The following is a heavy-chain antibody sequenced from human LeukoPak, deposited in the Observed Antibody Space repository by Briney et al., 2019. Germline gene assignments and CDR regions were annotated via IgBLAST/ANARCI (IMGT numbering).Heavy chain of an antibody. V-gene: IGHV3-33*06. CDR2: IWYDGSNK. CDR1: GFTFSSYG. D-gene: IGHD3-3*01. CDR3: AKDRDYDFWSGYLDY. Sequence: GGSLRLSCAASGFTFSSYGMHWVRQAPGKGLEWVAVIWYDGSNKYYADSVKGRFTISRDNSKNTLYLQMNSLRAEGTAVYYCAKDRDYDFWSGYLDYWGQGTLVTVSS. J-gene: IGHJ4*02.